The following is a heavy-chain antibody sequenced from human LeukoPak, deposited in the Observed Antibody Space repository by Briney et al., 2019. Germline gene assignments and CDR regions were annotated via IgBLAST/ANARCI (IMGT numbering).Heavy chain of an antibody. Sequence: SVKVSCKDSGGTFSSYAISWVRQAPGRGLEWMGRIIPIFGTANYAQKFQGRVTITTDESTSTAYMELSSLRSEDTAVYYCASSGGAAAGFDYWGQGTLVTVSS. J-gene: IGHJ4*02. CDR2: IIPIFGTA. V-gene: IGHV1-69*05. D-gene: IGHD6-13*01. CDR3: ASSGGAAAGFDY. CDR1: GGTFSSYA.